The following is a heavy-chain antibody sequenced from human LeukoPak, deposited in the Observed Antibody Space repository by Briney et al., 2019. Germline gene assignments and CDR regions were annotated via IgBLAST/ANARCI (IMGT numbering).Heavy chain of an antibody. CDR3: ARVPTLGAFDL. V-gene: IGHV6-1*01. J-gene: IGHJ3*01. CDR2: TYYRSEWYS. CDR1: GDSVSNKRAT. Sequence: SQTLSLTCALSGDSVSNKRATWIWIRQSPSRGPEYLGRTYYRSEWYSEYAVSERSRLTINPDTSKNQFSLHLNSVTPEDTAVYYCARVPTLGAFDLWGPGTMVTVSS.